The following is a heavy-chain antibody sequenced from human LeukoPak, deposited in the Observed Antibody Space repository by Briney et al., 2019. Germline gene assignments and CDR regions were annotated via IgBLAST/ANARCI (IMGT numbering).Heavy chain of an antibody. D-gene: IGHD3-10*01. V-gene: IGHV1-24*01. CDR3: XXLDYYXXXXAFDI. CDR1: GYTLTELS. Sequence: ASVKVSCKVSGYTLTELSMHWVRQAPGKGLEWMGGFDPEDGETIYAXKFQGRVTMTEDTSTDTAYMELSSLRSEDTAVYYCXXLDYYXXXXAFDIWGQGTMVTVSS. CDR2: FDPEDGET. J-gene: IGHJ3*02.